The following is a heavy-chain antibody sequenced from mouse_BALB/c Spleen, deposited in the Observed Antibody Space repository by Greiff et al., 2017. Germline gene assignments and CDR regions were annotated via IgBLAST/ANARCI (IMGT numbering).Heavy chain of an antibody. CDR3: ARSPGFAY. Sequence: QVQLKESAAELARPGASVKMSCKASGYTFTSYTMHWVKQRPGQGLEWIGYINPSSGYTEYNQKFKDKTTLTADKSSSTAYMQLSSLTSEDSAVYYCARSPGFAYWGQGTLVTVSA. V-gene: IGHV1-4*02. CDR1: GYTFTSYT. J-gene: IGHJ3*01. CDR2: INPSSGYT.